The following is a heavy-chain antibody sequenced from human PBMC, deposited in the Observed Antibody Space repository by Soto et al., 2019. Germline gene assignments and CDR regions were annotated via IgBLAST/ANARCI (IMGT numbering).Heavy chain of an antibody. CDR2: ISHDGSRT. Sequence: QVQLVESGGGVVQPGRSLRLSCAASGFTFSKYDMNCVRQAPGKGLAWVARISHDGSRTSYADSVRGRFTISRDNSKNTLYLVMKSLRAEETAMYYCASRFTVVLWGQGTRVTVSS. J-gene: IGHJ3*01. CDR1: GFTFSKYD. CDR3: ASRFTVVL. V-gene: IGHV3-30*03. D-gene: IGHD2-21*01.